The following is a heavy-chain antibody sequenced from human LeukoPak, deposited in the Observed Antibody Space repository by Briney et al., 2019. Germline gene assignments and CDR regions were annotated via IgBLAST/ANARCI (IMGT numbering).Heavy chain of an antibody. D-gene: IGHD4-17*01. J-gene: IGHJ4*02. CDR3: AKEDYGDYYFDY. CDR2: ISYDGSKK. Sequence: GGSLRLSCAASGFTFSSYGMHWVRQAPGKGLEWVAVISYDGSKKYYADSVKGRFTISRDNSKNTLYLQMNSLRAEDTAVYYSAKEDYGDYYFDYWGQGTLVTVSS. V-gene: IGHV3-30*18. CDR1: GFTFSSYG.